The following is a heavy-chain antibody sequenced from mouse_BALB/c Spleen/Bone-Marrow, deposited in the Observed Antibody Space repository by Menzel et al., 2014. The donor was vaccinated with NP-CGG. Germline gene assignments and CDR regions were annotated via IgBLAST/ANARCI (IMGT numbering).Heavy chain of an antibody. CDR1: GLNIKDTY. CDR2: IDPANGNT. D-gene: IGHD1-1*01. V-gene: IGHV14-3*02. CDR3: ASYYYGSSGFAY. J-gene: IGHJ3*01. Sequence: VQLKESGAELVKPGASVKLSCTASGLNIKDTYMHWVKQRPEQGLEWIGRIDPANGNTKYDPKFQGKATITADTSSNTAYLQLSSLTSEDTAVYYCASYYYGSSGFAYWGQGTLVTVSA.